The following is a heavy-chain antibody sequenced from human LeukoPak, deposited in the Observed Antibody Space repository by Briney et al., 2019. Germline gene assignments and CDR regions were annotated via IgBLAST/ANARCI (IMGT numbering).Heavy chain of an antibody. J-gene: IGHJ5*02. V-gene: IGHV3-20*04. CDR1: GFKFDDYG. D-gene: IGHD3-22*01. CDR3: AGYYYDSSRGFDL. CDR2: INWNGAWT. Sequence: GGSLRLLCAASGFKFDDYGMSWVRQAPGKGLEWVCDINWNGAWTGYADSVKGRFTISRDNAKNSLYLQMNSLRAEDTALYYCAGYYYDSSRGFDLWGQGTLVTVSA.